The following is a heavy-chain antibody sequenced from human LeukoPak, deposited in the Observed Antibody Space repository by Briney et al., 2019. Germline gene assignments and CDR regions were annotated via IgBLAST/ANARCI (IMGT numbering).Heavy chain of an antibody. Sequence: GGSLRLSCAASGFTFSSYAMHWVRQAPGKGLEWVAVISYDGSNKYYADSVKGRFTISRDNSKNTLYLQMNSLRAEDTAVYYCARPSSEGCSGYVYYGMDVWGQGTTVTVSS. V-gene: IGHV3-30*04. J-gene: IGHJ6*02. CDR1: GFTFSSYA. CDR3: ARPSSEGCSGYVYYGMDV. D-gene: IGHD5-12*01. CDR2: ISYDGSNK.